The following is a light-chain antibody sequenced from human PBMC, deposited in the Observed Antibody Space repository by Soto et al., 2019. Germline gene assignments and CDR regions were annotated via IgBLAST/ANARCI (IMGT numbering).Light chain of an antibody. V-gene: IGKV2-24*01. CDR3: MQATQFPIT. CDR1: QSLVPSDGNTY. J-gene: IGKJ5*01. CDR2: KIS. Sequence: DIVMTQTPLSSPVTLGQPASISCRSSQSLVPSDGNTYLSWFQQRPGQPPRPLIYKISNRFSGVPDRVSGSGAGTDFTLKISRVEVEDVGTYYCMQATQFPITFGQGTRLEI.